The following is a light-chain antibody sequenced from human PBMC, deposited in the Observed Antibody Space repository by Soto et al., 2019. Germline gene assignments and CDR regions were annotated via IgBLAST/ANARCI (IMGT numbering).Light chain of an antibody. J-gene: IGLJ1*01. CDR1: SSDVGRYNL. CDR3: SSYTSSSTYV. V-gene: IGLV2-14*02. Sequence: QSVLAQPASVSGSPGQSITISCTGTSSDVGRYNLVSWYQQHPGKAPKLMIYEVSKRPSGVSNRFSGSKSGNTASLTISGLQAEDEADYYCSSYTSSSTYVFGTGTKVTVL. CDR2: EVS.